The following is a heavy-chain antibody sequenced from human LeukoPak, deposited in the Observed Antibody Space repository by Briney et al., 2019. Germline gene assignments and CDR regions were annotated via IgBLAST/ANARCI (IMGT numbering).Heavy chain of an antibody. CDR1: GFTFSDYY. D-gene: IGHD7-27*01. CDR3: ARDVGTYVNPFDAFDL. Sequence: GGSLRLSCAASGFTFSDYYMSWIRQAPGKGLEWVSFISSSGHMTAYADSVKGRVSTSRDNAKNSMYSQVTNVRAEDTAVYFCARDVGTYVNPFDAFDLWGQGTMVTVSS. J-gene: IGHJ3*01. V-gene: IGHV3-11*01. CDR2: ISSSGHMT.